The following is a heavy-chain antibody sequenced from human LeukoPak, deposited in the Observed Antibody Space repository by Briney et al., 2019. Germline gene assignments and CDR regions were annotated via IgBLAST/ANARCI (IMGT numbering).Heavy chain of an antibody. CDR2: IKTDGRTT. V-gene: IGHV3-74*01. CDR3: TSGPSYGYEW. Sequence: GGSLRLSCAASGMTFSNNWMHWVSQAPGKGLVWGSLIKTDGRTTIYADSVKGRFTISRDNSKSTLYLQMNSLRAEDTAIYYCTSGPSYGYEWWGQGTVVTVSS. D-gene: IGHD3-16*01. J-gene: IGHJ4*02. CDR1: GMTFSNNW.